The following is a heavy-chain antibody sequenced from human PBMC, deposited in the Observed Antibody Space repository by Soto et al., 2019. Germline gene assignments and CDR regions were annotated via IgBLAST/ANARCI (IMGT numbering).Heavy chain of an antibody. Sequence: ASVNVSCKASGYTFTSYYMHWVRQAPGQGLEWMGIINPSGGSTSYAQKFQGRVTMTRDTSTSTVYMELSSLRSEDTAVYYCARDAYSSSLSYYYYGMDVWGQGTTVTVSS. CDR2: INPSGGST. CDR3: ARDAYSSSLSYYYYGMDV. D-gene: IGHD6-13*01. J-gene: IGHJ6*02. V-gene: IGHV1-46*01. CDR1: GYTFTSYY.